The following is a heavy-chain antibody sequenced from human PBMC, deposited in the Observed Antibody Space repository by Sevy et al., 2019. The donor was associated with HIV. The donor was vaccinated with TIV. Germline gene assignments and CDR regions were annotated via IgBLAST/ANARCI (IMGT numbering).Heavy chain of an antibody. J-gene: IGHJ6*02. V-gene: IGHV6-1*01. Sequence: KQSQTLSLTCAISGDSVSTSSATWNWFRQSPSRGLEWLARTYYRSKWYSDYEVSVKGRVTINPDTSKNQFSLHLESVTPEDTAVYFCARGDELNSYYYGMDVWGQGTTVTVSS. CDR2: TYYRSKWYS. D-gene: IGHD1-7*01. CDR3: ARGDELNSYYYGMDV. CDR1: GDSVSTSSAT.